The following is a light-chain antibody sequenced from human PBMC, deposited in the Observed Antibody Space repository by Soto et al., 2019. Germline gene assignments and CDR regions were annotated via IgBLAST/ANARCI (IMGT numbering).Light chain of an antibody. CDR1: TGAVTSGHY. J-gene: IGLJ1*01. CDR3: LLSYIAEKV. CDR2: DTT. Sequence: QAVVTQEPSLTVSPGGTVTLTCGSSTGAVTSGHYPYWFQQKPGQAPRTLIYDTTNKHSWTPARFSGSLLGGKAALTLSGAQPEDEADYYCLLSYIAEKVFGNGTKVTVL. V-gene: IGLV7-46*01.